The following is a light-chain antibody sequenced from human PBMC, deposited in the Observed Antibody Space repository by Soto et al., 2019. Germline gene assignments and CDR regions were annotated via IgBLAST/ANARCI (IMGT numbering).Light chain of an antibody. CDR1: QGISSY. J-gene: IGKJ1*01. V-gene: IGKV1-9*01. CDR2: TAS. Sequence: DIQLTQSPSFLSASVGDIVTITCRASQGISSYLAWYQQKPGKAPKLLIYTASTLQSGVPSRFSGSGSGTEFTLTISSLQPEDFATYYCQQLDNYPRTFGQGTKVEI. CDR3: QQLDNYPRT.